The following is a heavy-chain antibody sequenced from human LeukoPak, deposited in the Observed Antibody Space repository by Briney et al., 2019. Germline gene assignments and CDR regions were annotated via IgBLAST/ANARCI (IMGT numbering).Heavy chain of an antibody. D-gene: IGHD2-2*01. J-gene: IGHJ4*02. CDR1: GFTFSSYW. V-gene: IGHV3-7*01. CDR2: IKQDGSEK. CDR3: ARGRYCSSTSCHYFDY. Sequence: GGSLRLSCAASGFTFSSYWMSWVRQAPGKGLEWVANIKQDGSEKYYVDSVKGRFTISRDKAKNSLYLQMNSLRAEDTAVYYCARGRYCSSTSCHYFDYWGQGTLVTVSS.